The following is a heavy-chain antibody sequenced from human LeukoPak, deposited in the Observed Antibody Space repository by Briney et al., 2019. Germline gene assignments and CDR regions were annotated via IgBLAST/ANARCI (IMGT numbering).Heavy chain of an antibody. V-gene: IGHV4-61*08. J-gene: IGHJ4*02. D-gene: IGHD6-6*01. CDR3: ARAPAGGIAARWFQTPPQAFDY. Sequence: SQTLSLTCSVSGGSISRSDYYWSWIRQPPGKGLEWIGYIYYSGSTNYNPSLKSRVTISVDTSKNQFSLKLSSVTAADTAVYYCARAPAGGIAARWFQTPPQAFDYWGQETLVTVSS. CDR1: GGSISRSDYY. CDR2: IYYSGST.